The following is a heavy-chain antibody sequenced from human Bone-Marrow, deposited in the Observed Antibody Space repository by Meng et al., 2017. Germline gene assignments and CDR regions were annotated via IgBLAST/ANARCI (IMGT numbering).Heavy chain of an antibody. CDR1: GFTFSSYW. CDR3: ARDGVSSSWYMGLCAFDI. J-gene: IGHJ3*02. Sequence: GGSLRLSCAASGFTFSSYWMSWVRQAPGKGLEWVANIKQDGSEKYYVDSVKGRFTISRDNAKNSLYLQMNSLRAEDTAVYYCARDGVSSSWYMGLCAFDIWGQGKMVNVAS. CDR2: IKQDGSEK. V-gene: IGHV3-7*01. D-gene: IGHD6-13*01.